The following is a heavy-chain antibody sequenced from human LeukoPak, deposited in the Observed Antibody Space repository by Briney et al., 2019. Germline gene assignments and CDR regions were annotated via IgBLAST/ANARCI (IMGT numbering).Heavy chain of an antibody. J-gene: IGHJ4*02. CDR2: MNPNSGNT. D-gene: IGHD3-16*02. Sequence: ASVKVSCKASGYTFTSYEINCVRQATGQGPEWIGWMNPNSGNTGYAQKFRGRVSITRKTSISTAYMELSSLVSEDTAVYYCARLGELSSDDYWGQGTLVTVSS. V-gene: IGHV1-8*03. CDR1: GYTFTSYE. CDR3: ARLGELSSDDY.